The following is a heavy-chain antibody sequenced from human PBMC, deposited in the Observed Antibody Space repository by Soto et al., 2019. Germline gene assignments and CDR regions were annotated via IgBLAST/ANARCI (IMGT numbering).Heavy chain of an antibody. CDR3: ARVVPAAMYYYYGMDV. V-gene: IGHV3-30*03. J-gene: IGHJ6*02. CDR2: ILYDGSNK. CDR1: GFTFSSYG. D-gene: IGHD2-2*01. Sequence: QVQLVESGGGVVQPGRSLRLSCAASGFTFSSYGMHWVRQAPGKGLEVVAFILYDGSNKYYADSVKSRFTISRDNSKNTLYLQMTILRAEDTAVYYCARVVPAAMYYYYGMDVWGQGTTLTVSS.